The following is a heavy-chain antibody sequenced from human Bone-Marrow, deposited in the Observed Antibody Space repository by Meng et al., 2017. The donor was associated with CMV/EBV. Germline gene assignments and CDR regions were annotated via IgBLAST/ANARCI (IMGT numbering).Heavy chain of an antibody. CDR1: GGHFSGY. CDR2: ITNSGSN. D-gene: IGHD1-26*01. V-gene: IGHV4-34*01. CDR3: APGFRSWSGSYSS. J-gene: IGHJ4*02. Sequence: QVQLQRWGAGLLKPTGTLSLTGGVSGGHFSGYWSWVSQPPGKGLEWIGEITNSGSNNYNVSLKSRVTISIDTSKNQFSLKLSSVTATDKAVYYCAPGFRSWSGSYSSWGQGTLVTVSS.